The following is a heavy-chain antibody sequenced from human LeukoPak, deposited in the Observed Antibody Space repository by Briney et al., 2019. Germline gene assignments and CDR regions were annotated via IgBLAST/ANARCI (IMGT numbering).Heavy chain of an antibody. CDR2: ISSSSSYI. V-gene: IGHV3-21*04. D-gene: IGHD6-19*01. Sequence: PGGSLRLSCAASGFTFSSYSMNWVRQAPGKGLEWVSSISSSSSYIYYADSVKGRFTISRDNAKNSLYLQMNSLRAEDTALYYCAKGQWAQRGYFDYWGQGTLVTVSS. J-gene: IGHJ4*02. CDR3: AKGQWAQRGYFDY. CDR1: GFTFSSYS.